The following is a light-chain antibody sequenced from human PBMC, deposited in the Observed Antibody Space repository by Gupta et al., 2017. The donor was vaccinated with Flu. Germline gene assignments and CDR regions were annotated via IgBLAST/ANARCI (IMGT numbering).Light chain of an antibody. Sequence: QSVLTQPPSASGTPGQRVTISGSGSSSNIGSNTVDWYPHLPGTAPKLLIYSNNRRPSGVPDRFSGSKSGTSASLAISGLQSEDEADYYCAAWDDSLNGPVFGTGTKVTVL. J-gene: IGLJ1*01. CDR1: SSNIGSNT. CDR2: SNN. CDR3: AAWDDSLNGPV. V-gene: IGLV1-44*01.